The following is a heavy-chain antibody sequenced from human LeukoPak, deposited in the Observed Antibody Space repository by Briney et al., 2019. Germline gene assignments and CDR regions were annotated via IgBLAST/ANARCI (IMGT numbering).Heavy chain of an antibody. CDR1: GFTFSSYR. CDR2: ISSSSSTI. J-gene: IGHJ4*02. CDR3: ARGPMVRGVIIRRSKSGYFDS. D-gene: IGHD3-10*01. Sequence: GGSLRLSCAASGFTFSSYRMNWVRQAPGKGLEWVSYISSSSSTIYYADSVKGRFTISRDNAKNSLYLQMHSLRAEDTAVYYCARGPMVRGVIIRRSKSGYFDSWGQGTLVTVSS. V-gene: IGHV3-48*01.